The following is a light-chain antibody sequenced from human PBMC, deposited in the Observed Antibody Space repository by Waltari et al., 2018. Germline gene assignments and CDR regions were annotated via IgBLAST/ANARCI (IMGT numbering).Light chain of an antibody. V-gene: IGLV3-10*01. J-gene: IGLJ6*01. CDR1: ALPKKF. CDR2: EDS. CDR3: FSTDGSHTHGV. Sequence: SYELTQPPSVSVSPGQTARIACSGTALPKKFAYWYQQRSGQAPVLVIYEDSKRPDGIPDKFSGSRSGTVATLTISGAQVEDEGDYFCFSTDGSHTHGVFGSGTKV.